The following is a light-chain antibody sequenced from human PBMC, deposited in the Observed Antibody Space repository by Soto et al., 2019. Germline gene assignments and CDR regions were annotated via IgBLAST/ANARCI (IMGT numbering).Light chain of an antibody. CDR3: QQYDKYWT. Sequence: DIQMTQYTSTLSASVGDRGTITCRASQSISSWLAWYQQKPGKAPKLLIYKASSLESGVPSRFSGSGSGTEFTLTISSLQPDDFATYYCQQYDKYWTFGQGTKVDIK. J-gene: IGKJ1*01. CDR2: KAS. V-gene: IGKV1-5*03. CDR1: QSISSW.